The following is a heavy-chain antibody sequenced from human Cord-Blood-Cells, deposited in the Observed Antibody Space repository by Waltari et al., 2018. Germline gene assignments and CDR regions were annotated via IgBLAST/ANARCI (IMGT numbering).Heavy chain of an antibody. D-gene: IGHD6-13*01. V-gene: IGHV4-34*01. J-gene: IGHJ1*01. CDR3: ATAFPGIAAAGTEYFQH. CDR1: GGSFSGYY. CDR2: INHSGRT. Sequence: QVQLQQWGAGLLKPSETLSLTCAVYGGSFSGYYWSWLRQPPGKGLAWIGEINHSGRTNYNPSLKSRVTISVDTSKNQFSLKLSSVTAADTAVYYCATAFPGIAAAGTEYFQHWGQGTLVTVSS.